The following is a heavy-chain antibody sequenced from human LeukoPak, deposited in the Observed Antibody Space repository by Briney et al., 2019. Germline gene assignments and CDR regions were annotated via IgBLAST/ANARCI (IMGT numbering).Heavy chain of an antibody. CDR3: AREDRVAVAGTYYYYYYMDV. D-gene: IGHD6-19*01. CDR2: INWNGGST. Sequence: PGGSLRLSCAASGFTFDDYGMSWVRQAPGKGLEWVSGINWNGGSTGYADSVKGRFTSSRDNAKNSLYLQMNSLRAEDTALYHCAREDRVAVAGTYYYYYYMDVWGKGTTVTISS. J-gene: IGHJ6*03. CDR1: GFTFDDYG. V-gene: IGHV3-20*01.